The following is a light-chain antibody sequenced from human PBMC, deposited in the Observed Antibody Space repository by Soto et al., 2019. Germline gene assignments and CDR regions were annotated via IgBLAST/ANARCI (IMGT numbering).Light chain of an antibody. Sequence: EIVLTQSPATLSLSPGERATLSCKASQNVNNHLVWYQQKSSQAPRLVIYDTSTRASDFPARFSGRGSGTDFTLTISSLEPEDFAVYYCQQRTSWPPTFGQGTRLDIK. V-gene: IGKV3-11*01. CDR3: QQRTSWPPT. CDR2: DTS. J-gene: IGKJ5*01. CDR1: QNVNNH.